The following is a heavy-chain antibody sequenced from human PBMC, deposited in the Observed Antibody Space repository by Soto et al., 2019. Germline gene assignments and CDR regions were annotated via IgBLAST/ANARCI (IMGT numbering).Heavy chain of an antibody. V-gene: IGHV4-30-2*06. CDR3: ARDYYCMDV. J-gene: IGHJ6*02. CDR1: GGSISSGGYS. CDR2: TYQSGSA. D-gene: IGHD3-10*01. Sequence: SETLSLTCTVSGGSISSGGYSWTWIRQSPGKGLEWIGYTYQSGSAYYNPSLKSRVTISVDRSKNQFSLNLTSVTAADTAVYYCARDYYCMDVWGQGPTVPVS.